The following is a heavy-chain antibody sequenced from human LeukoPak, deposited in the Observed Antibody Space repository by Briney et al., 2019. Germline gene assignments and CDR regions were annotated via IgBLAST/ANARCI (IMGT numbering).Heavy chain of an antibody. V-gene: IGHV4-30-4*08. CDR1: GGPISSGDYY. J-gene: IGHJ4*02. CDR2: IYYSGST. CDR3: ARTRYYDFWSGFHYFDY. Sequence: SETLSLTCTVSGGPISSGDYYWSWIRQPPGKGLEWIGYIYYSGSTYYNPSLKSRVTISVDTSKNQFSLKLSSVTAADTAVYYCARTRYYDFWSGFHYFDYWGQGTLVTVSS. D-gene: IGHD3-3*01.